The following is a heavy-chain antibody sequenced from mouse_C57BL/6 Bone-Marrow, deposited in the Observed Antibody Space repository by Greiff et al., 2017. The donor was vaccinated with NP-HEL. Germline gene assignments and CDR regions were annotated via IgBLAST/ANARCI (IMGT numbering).Heavy chain of an antibody. D-gene: IGHD2-3*01. CDR1: GFTFSDYY. J-gene: IGHJ3*01. Sequence: EVKVVESGGGLVQPGGSLKLSCAASGFTFSDYYMYWVRQTPEKRLEWVAYISNGGGSTYYPDTVKGRFTISRDNAKNTLYLQMSRLKSEDTAMYYCARSDGYYGAYWGQGTLVTVSA. V-gene: IGHV5-12*01. CDR2: ISNGGGST. CDR3: ARSDGYYGAY.